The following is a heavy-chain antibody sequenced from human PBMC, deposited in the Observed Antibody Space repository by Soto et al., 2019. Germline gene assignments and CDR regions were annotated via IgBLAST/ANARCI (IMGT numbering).Heavy chain of an antibody. D-gene: IGHD3-10*01. J-gene: IGHJ4*02. CDR1: GASISSYY. V-gene: IGHV4-59*01. CDR3: ERLSGTYYYGSGLDY. CDR2: IYYSGST. Sequence: ETLSLTCAVSGASISSYYWSWIRQPPGKGLEWIGYIYYSGSTNYNPSLKSRVTISVDTSKNQFSLKLSSVTAADTAVYYCERLSGTYYYGSGLDYWGQGTLVTVYS.